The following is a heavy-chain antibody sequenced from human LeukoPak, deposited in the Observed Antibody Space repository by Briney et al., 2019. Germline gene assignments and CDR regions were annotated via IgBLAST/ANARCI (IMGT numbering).Heavy chain of an antibody. D-gene: IGHD2-2*01. CDR3: VSFYETY. CDR1: GNYW. CDR2: INSDGSWT. J-gene: IGHJ4*02. Sequence: GGSLRPSCAASGNYWMHWVRQAPGKGLVWVSHINSDGSWTSYADSVKGRFTISKDNAKNTVYLQMNNLRAEDTAVYYCVSFYETYWGRVTLVTVSS. V-gene: IGHV3-74*01.